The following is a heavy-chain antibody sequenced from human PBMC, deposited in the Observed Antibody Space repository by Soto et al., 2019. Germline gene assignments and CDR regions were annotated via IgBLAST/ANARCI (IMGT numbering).Heavy chain of an antibody. J-gene: IGHJ3*02. V-gene: IGHV4-59*01. CDR3: SRIVVPADHDAFDI. CDR1: GGSISRYY. CDR2: INYRGST. D-gene: IGHD2-2*01. Sequence: QVQLQESGPGLVKPSETLSLTCTVSGGSISRYYWSWIRQPPGKGLEWIGYINYRGSTNYNPSLKSRVTIAVDTSKNQFSLKLSSVPAADTAVSECSRIVVPADHDAFDIWGQGTMVTVS.